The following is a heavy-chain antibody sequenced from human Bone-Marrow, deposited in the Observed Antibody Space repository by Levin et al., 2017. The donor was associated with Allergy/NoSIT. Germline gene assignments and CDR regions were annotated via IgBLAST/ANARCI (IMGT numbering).Heavy chain of an antibody. Sequence: PGGSLRLSCAASGFTVGNTWLTWVRQAPGKGLEWVGRLKSNSDGATANYVAPVRGRFTVSRDDAKNTLYLQMNSLKLEDTAVYYCATQKTYCTHGVCYDVFDTWGQGTLVTVS. CDR3: ATQKTYCTHGVCYDVFDT. D-gene: IGHD2-8*01. J-gene: IGHJ3*02. V-gene: IGHV3-15*01. CDR2: LKSNSDGATA. CDR1: GFTVGNTW.